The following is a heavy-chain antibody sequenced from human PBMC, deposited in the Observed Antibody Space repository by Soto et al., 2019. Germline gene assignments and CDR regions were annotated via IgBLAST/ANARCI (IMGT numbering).Heavy chain of an antibody. CDR3: ERDRDSSGYYGFDY. J-gene: IGHJ4*02. D-gene: IGHD3-22*01. V-gene: IGHV4-31*03. CDR1: GGSISSGGYY. CDR2: IYYSGST. Sequence: PSETLSLTCTVSGGSISSGGYYWSWIRQHPGKGLEWIGYIYYSGSTYYNPSLKSRVTISVDTSKNQFSLKLSSVTAADTAVYYCERDRDSSGYYGFDYWGQGTLVTVS.